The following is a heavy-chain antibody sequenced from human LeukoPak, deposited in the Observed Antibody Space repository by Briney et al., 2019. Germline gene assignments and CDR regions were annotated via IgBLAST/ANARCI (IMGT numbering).Heavy chain of an antibody. J-gene: IGHJ5*02. V-gene: IGHV3-21*01. CDR3: SRVAQSGPTGWFDP. Sequence: GGSLRLSCAASGFNLNSYMLNWVREAPGKGLEWVSSISSTGSYIYHADSVKGRFTISRDNPGNVVYLQMDSLRAEDTAVYYCSRVAQSGPTGWFDPWGQGTLVTVSS. D-gene: IGHD1-1*01. CDR2: ISSTGSYI. CDR1: GFNLNSYM.